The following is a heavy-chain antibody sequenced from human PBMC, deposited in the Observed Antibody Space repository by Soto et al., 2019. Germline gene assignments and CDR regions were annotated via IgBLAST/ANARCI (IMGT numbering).Heavy chain of an antibody. V-gene: IGHV3-7*01. J-gene: IGHJ4*02. CDR1: GFPFSSYW. CDR3: ARDILWFGSPIDY. CDR2: IKQDGSEK. D-gene: IGHD3-10*01. Sequence: GGSLRLSCASSGFPFSSYWMSWVRQAPGKGLEWVANIKQDGSEKYYVDSVKGRFTISRDNAKNSLYLQMNSLRAEDTAVYYCARDILWFGSPIDYWGQGTLVTVSS.